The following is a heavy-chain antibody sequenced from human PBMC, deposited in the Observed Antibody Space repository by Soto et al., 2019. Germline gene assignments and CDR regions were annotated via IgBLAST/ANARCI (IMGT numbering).Heavy chain of an antibody. D-gene: IGHD6-13*01. CDR1: GYTFTSYG. V-gene: IGHV1-8*02. J-gene: IGHJ4*02. CDR2: INPYSGNT. CDR3: ARGLGYSSPSDN. Sequence: ASVKVSCKASGYTFTSYGISWVRQATGQGLEWMGWINPYSGNTDYAQKFQGRVTMTRNTSISTAYMELSSLRSEDTAVYYCARGLGYSSPSDNWGQGTLVTVSS.